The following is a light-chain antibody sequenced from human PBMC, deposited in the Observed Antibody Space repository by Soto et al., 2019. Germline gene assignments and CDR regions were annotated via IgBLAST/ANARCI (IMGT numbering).Light chain of an antibody. CDR3: QVWDSSSDHYV. J-gene: IGLJ1*01. CDR1: NIGSKS. Sequence: SYELTQPPSVSVAPGKTARITCGGNNIGSKSVNWYQQKRGQAPVLAIYYDSDRPSGIPERFSGSNSGNTATLTISRVEAGDEADYYCQVWDSSSDHYVFGTGTKVTVL. V-gene: IGLV3-21*04. CDR2: YDS.